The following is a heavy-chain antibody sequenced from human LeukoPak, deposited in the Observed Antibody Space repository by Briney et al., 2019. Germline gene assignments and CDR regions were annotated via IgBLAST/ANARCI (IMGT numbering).Heavy chain of an antibody. J-gene: IGHJ6*03. D-gene: IGHD1-26*01. CDR1: GFTFSDYY. CDR3: ARARGSGSYYIYYYYYMDV. Sequence: GGSLRLSCAASGFTFSDYYMSWIRQAPGKGLEWVSYISSSGSTIYYADSVKGRFTISRDNAKNSLYLQMNSLRAEDTAVYYCARARGSGSYYIYYYYYMDVWGKGTTVTVSS. V-gene: IGHV3-11*01. CDR2: ISSSGSTI.